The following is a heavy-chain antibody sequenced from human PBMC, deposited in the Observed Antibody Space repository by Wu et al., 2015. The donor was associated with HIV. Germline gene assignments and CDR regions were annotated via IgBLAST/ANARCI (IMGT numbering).Heavy chain of an antibody. CDR1: GGSFSGYY. Sequence: QVQLQQWGAGLLKPSETLPLTCAVYGGSFSGYYWSWIRQPPGKGLEWIGEINHSGSTNYNPSLKSRVTISVDTSKNQFSLKLSSVTAADTAVYYCARVIAAAGAYYFDYWGQGTLVTVSS. CDR3: ARVIAAAGAYYFDY. J-gene: IGHJ4*02. V-gene: IGHV4-34*01. CDR2: INHSGST. D-gene: IGHD6-13*01.